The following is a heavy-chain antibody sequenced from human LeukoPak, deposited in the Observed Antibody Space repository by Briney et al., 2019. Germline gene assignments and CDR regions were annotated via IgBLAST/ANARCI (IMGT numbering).Heavy chain of an antibody. Sequence: PGGSLRLSCAASGFTFSIYTMNWVRQAPGKGLEWVSIINYNGDNKYYADSVQGRFTISRDNSKNTVYLQMNGLRAEDTAVYYCASGTYQLLLSWFDPWGQGTLVTVSS. V-gene: IGHV3-23*01. CDR1: GFTFSIYT. CDR2: INYNGDNK. D-gene: IGHD2-2*01. J-gene: IGHJ5*02. CDR3: ASGTYQLLLSWFDP.